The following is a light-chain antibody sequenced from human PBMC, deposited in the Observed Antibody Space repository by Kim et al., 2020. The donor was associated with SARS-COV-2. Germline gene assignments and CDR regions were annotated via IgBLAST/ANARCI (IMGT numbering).Light chain of an antibody. J-gene: IGKJ1*01. CDR2: DAS. Sequence: DIQMTQSPSTLSASVGDRVTITCRASQSINIWLAWYQQKPGKAPKALIYDASNLESGVPSRFSGSGSGTEFSLTISSLQPGDFATYHCQQYDTYPWTFGQGTKVDIK. CDR3: QQYDTYPWT. V-gene: IGKV1-5*01. CDR1: QSINIW.